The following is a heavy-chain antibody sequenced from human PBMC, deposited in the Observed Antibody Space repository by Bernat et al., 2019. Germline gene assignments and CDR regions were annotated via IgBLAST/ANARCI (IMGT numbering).Heavy chain of an antibody. CDR2: IYSGGNT. Sequence: EVQLVETGGGLIQPGGSLRLSCAASGFSVSSSYMSWVRQAPGKGLDWVSIIYSGGNTYYADSVRGRFTISRDNSKNTLYLQMNNLRADDTAVYYCARERATVYDAFDIWGQGTIVTVSS. V-gene: IGHV3-53*02. CDR1: GFSVSSSY. D-gene: IGHD4-17*01. CDR3: ARERATVYDAFDI. J-gene: IGHJ3*02.